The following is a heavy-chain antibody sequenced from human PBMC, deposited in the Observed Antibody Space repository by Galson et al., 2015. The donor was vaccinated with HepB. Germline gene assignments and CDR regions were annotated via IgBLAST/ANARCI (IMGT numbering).Heavy chain of an antibody. J-gene: IGHJ4*02. D-gene: IGHD3-22*01. CDR3: ARIEAGYYDSSGYYGFDY. CDR2: ISSSSSTI. V-gene: IGHV3-48*01. CDR1: GFTFSSYS. Sequence: SLRLSCAASGFTFSSYSMNWVRQAPGKGLEWVSYISSSSSTIYYADSVKGRFTISRDNAKNSLYLQMNSLRAEDTAVYYCARIEAGYYDSSGYYGFDYWAREPWSPSPQ.